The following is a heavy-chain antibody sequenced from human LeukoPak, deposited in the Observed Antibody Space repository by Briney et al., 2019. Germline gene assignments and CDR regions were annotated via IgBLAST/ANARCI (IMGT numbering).Heavy chain of an antibody. CDR2: INPNSGDT. CDR3: ARTLPNYYYGMDV. CDR1: GYTFAAYY. Sequence: GASVKVSCKASGYTFAAYYMHWVRQAPGQGLEWMGWINPNSGDTNYAQRFQGRVTMTRDTSISTAYMEVSRLRSDDTAVYYCARTLPNYYYGMDVWGQGTTVTVSS. J-gene: IGHJ6*02. D-gene: IGHD1-26*01. V-gene: IGHV1-2*02.